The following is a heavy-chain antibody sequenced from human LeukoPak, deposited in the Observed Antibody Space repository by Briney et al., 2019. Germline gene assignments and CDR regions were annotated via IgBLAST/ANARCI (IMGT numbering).Heavy chain of an antibody. V-gene: IGHV4-31*03. CDR3: ARDRKGWIQLDY. D-gene: IGHD5-18*01. CDR1: GGSISSGGYY. Sequence: SETLSLTCTVSGGSISSGGYYWSWIRQHPGKGLGWIGYIFDGGNTYYNPSLKSRVTISVDTSKNQLSLNLTSVTAADTAAFYCARDRKGWIQLDYWGQGTLVTVSS. J-gene: IGHJ4*02. CDR2: IFDGGNT.